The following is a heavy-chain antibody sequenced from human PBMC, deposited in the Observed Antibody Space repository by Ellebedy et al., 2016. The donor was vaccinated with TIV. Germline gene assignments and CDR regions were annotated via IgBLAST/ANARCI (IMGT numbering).Heavy chain of an antibody. CDR2: INHSGST. V-gene: IGHV4-34*01. J-gene: IGHJ4*02. CDR1: GGSFSGYY. CDR3: ARGGASSSWYALGPRFDY. D-gene: IGHD6-13*01. Sequence: SETLSLXXAVYGGSFSGYYWSWIRQPPGKGLEWIGEINHSGSTNYNPSLKSRVTISVDTSKNQFSLKLSSVTAADTAVYYCARGGASSSWYALGPRFDYWGQGTLVTVSS.